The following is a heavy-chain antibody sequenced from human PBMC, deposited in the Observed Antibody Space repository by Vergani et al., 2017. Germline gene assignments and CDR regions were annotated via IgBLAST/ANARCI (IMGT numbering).Heavy chain of an antibody. D-gene: IGHD6-6*01. V-gene: IGHV1-2*04. CDR1: GYTFTGYY. J-gene: IGHJ6*02. CDR3: ARDRGYGSSSLPYGMDV. Sequence: QVQLVQSGAEVKKPGASVKVSCKASGYTFTGYYMHWVRQAPGQGLEWMGWINPNSGGTNYAQKFQGWVTMTRDTSISTAYMGLTRLGSDDTAVYYCARDRGYGSSSLPYGMDVWGQGTTVTVSS. CDR2: INPNSGGT.